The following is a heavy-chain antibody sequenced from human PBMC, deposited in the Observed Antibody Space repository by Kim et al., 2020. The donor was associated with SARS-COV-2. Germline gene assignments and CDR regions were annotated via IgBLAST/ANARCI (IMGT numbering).Heavy chain of an antibody. V-gene: IGHV4-39*01. J-gene: IGHJ6*02. Sequence: SETLSLTCSVSGGSITSGSYYWDWIRQPPGKGLQWIRSIYYGGSTYYNPSLKSRVTISVETAKNQFSLKLRSVTAADTAAYFCARLSSSSSSDGYYYGMDVWGQGTAVIVSS. CDR2: IYYGGST. CDR3: ARLSSSSSSDGYYYGMDV. D-gene: IGHD6-6*01. CDR1: GGSITSGSYY.